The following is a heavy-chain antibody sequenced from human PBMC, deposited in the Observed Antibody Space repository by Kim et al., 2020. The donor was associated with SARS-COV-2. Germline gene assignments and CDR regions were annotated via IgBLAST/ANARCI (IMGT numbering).Heavy chain of an antibody. V-gene: IGHV1-18*04. CDR2: INVYNGNT. CDR3: ARALYGSGSYYFFGY. J-gene: IGHJ4*02. CDR1: GYSFTSYG. D-gene: IGHD3-10*01. Sequence: ASVKVSCKASGYSFTSYGITWVRQAPGQGLEWMGWINVYNGNTNYAQKFQGRVTMTTDTSTSTAYMELRSLRSDDTAVYYCARALYGSGSYYFFGYWGQGTLVTVSS.